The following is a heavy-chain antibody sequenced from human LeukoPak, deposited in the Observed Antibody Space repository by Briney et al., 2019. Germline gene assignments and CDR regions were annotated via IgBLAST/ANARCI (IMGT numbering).Heavy chain of an antibody. CDR3: ARHRAAAGYAPDY. CDR2: INPNSGGT. J-gene: IGHJ4*02. D-gene: IGHD6-13*01. Sequence: GASVKVSCKASGYTFTGYYMHWVRQAPGQGLEWMGWINPNSGGTNYAQKFQGRVTMTRDTSISTAYMELSRLRSDDTAVYYCARHRAAAGYAPDYWGQGTLVTVSS. V-gene: IGHV1-2*02. CDR1: GYTFTGYY.